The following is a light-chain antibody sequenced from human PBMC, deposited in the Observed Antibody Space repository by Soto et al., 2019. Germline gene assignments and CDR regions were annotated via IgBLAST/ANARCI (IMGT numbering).Light chain of an antibody. CDR1: SSNIGAGYD. CDR2: ANT. J-gene: IGLJ1*01. V-gene: IGLV1-40*01. CDR3: QSYDSSLREV. Sequence: QSVLTQPPSVSGAPGQRVTISCSGSSSNIGAGYDVHWYQQLPGTAPKLLISANTNRPSGVPDRFSGSKSGTSASLAITGLQAEDEADYYCQSYDSSLREVFGTGTKVTVL.